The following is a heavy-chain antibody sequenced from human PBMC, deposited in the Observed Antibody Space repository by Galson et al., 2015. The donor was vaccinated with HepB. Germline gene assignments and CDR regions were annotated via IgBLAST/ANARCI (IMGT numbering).Heavy chain of an antibody. J-gene: IGHJ4*02. Sequence: SCKASGYTFTSYYMHWVRQAPGQGLEWMGIINPSGGSTSYAQKFQGRVTMTRDTSTSTVYMELSSLRSEGTAVYYCATRYCSGGSCYSGFDYWGQGTLVTVSS. CDR2: INPSGGST. CDR3: ATRYCSGGSCYSGFDY. CDR1: GYTFTSYY. D-gene: IGHD2-15*01. V-gene: IGHV1-46*03.